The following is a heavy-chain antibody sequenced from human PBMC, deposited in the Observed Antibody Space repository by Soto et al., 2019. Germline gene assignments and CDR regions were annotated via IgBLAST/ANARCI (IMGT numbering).Heavy chain of an antibody. Sequence: GPTLVNPTQTLTLTCTFSGFSLSTSGVGVGWIRQPPGKALEWLALIYWDDDKRYSPSLKSRLTITKDTSKNQVVLTMTNMDPVDTATYYCAHALGYCSGGSCYGNWFDPWGQGTLVTVSS. CDR2: IYWDDDK. D-gene: IGHD2-15*01. CDR1: GFSLSTSGVG. CDR3: AHALGYCSGGSCYGNWFDP. J-gene: IGHJ5*02. V-gene: IGHV2-5*02.